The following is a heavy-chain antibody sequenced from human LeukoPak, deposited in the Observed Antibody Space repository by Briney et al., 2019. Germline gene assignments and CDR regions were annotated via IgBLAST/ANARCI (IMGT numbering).Heavy chain of an antibody. V-gene: IGHV5-51*01. D-gene: IGHD5-12*01. CDR3: ARRQGYGYSGYDHLRFDY. Sequence: KDGESLKISCKGSGYSFTSYWIGWVRQMPGKGLEWMGIIYPGDSDTRYSPSFQGQVTISADKSISTAYLQWSSLKASDTAMYYCARRQGYGYSGYDHLRFDYWGQGTLVTVSS. CDR1: GYSFTSYW. CDR2: IYPGDSDT. J-gene: IGHJ4*02.